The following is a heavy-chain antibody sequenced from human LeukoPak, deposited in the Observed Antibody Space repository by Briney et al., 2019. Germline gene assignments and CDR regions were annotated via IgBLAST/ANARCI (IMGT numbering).Heavy chain of an antibody. CDR1: GFTFSSYG. J-gene: IGHJ4*02. Sequence: GGSLRLSCAASGFTFSSYGMQWVRQAPGKGLEWVAVIWYDGSNKYYADSVKGRFTISRDNSKNTLYLQMNSLRAEDTAVYYCATLARTGYSSSWYRGYFDYWGQGTLVTVSS. CDR2: IWYDGSNK. V-gene: IGHV3-33*01. CDR3: ATLARTGYSSSWYRGYFDY. D-gene: IGHD6-13*01.